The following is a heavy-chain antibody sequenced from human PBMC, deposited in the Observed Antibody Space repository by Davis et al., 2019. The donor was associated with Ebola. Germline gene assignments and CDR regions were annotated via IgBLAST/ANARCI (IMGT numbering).Heavy chain of an antibody. CDR3: AKSHRAAHYYYYGMDV. D-gene: IGHD1-14*01. J-gene: IGHJ6*02. CDR2: ISYDGSNK. CDR1: GFTFSSYG. Sequence: PGGSLRLSCAASGFTFSSYGMHWVRQAPGKGLEWVAVISYDGSNKYYADSVKGRFTISRDNSKNTLYLQMNSLRAEDTAVYYCAKSHRAAHYYYYGMDVWGQGTTVTVSS. V-gene: IGHV3-30*18.